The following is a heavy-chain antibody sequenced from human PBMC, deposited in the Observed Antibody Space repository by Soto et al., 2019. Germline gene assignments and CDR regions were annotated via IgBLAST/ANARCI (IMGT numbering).Heavy chain of an antibody. Sequence: SVKVSCKASGGTFSSYAISWVRQAPGQGLEWMGGIIPIFGTANYAQKFQGRVTITADETKSTAYMELSSLRSEDTAVYYCARGGSYTWALDYWGQGTLVTVSS. CDR1: GGTFSSYA. J-gene: IGHJ4*02. CDR3: ARGGSYTWALDY. CDR2: IIPIFGTA. V-gene: IGHV1-69*13. D-gene: IGHD3-10*01.